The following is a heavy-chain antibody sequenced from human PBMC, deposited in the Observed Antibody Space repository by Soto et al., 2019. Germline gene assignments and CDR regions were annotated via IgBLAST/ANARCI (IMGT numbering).Heavy chain of an antibody. Sequence: ASVKVSCKASGYIFTSYYMHWVRQAPGQGLEWMGIINPSGGSTSYAQKFQGRVTMTRDTSTSTVYMELSSLRSEDTAVYYCARLDCSSTSCYVNWFDPWGQGTLVTVSS. CDR1: GYIFTSYY. CDR3: ARLDCSSTSCYVNWFDP. D-gene: IGHD2-2*01. J-gene: IGHJ5*02. V-gene: IGHV1-46*03. CDR2: INPSGGST.